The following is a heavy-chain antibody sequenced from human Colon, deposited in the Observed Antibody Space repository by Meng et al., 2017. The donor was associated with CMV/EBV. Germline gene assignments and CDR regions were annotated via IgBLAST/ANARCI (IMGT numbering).Heavy chain of an antibody. CDR2: INRNSGGT. CDR1: GYTFTAYS. J-gene: IGHJ4*02. Sequence: CKASGYTFTAYSIHWVRQAPGQGLEWMGRINRNSGGTNYGLKFQGRVTMTRDTSISTAYMELSWLRSDDTALYFCASELRDGDYIDFWGPGTLVTVSS. CDR3: ASELRDGDYIDF. D-gene: IGHD3-10*01. V-gene: IGHV1-2*06.